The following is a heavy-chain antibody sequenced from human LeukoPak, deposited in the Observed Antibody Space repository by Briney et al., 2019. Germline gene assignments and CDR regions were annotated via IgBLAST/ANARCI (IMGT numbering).Heavy chain of an antibody. CDR2: VSSDGGST. Sequence: GGSLRLSCAPSGFTLSSYVMQWDRQAPGKGLEYVSAVSSDGGSTYYANSVKGRFTISRDNSKNTLYLQMGSLRVEDMAVYYCARVAYGYYYMDVWGKGTTVTVSS. D-gene: IGHD4-17*01. CDR1: GFTLSSYV. J-gene: IGHJ6*03. V-gene: IGHV3-64*01. CDR3: ARVAYGYYYMDV.